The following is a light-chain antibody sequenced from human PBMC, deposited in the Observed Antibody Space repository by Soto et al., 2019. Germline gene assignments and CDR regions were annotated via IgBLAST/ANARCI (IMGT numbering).Light chain of an antibody. CDR1: QSVSSY. V-gene: IGKV3-11*01. CDR3: QQRSNWRWLT. CDR2: DAS. J-gene: IGKJ4*01. Sequence: EIVLTQTPATQSFSAGQRATICCTSSQSVSSYLAWYQQKAGQAPRLLIYDASNRATGIPARFSGSVSGTDFTLTISSLEPEDFAVYYCQQRSNWRWLTFGGGTKVDIK.